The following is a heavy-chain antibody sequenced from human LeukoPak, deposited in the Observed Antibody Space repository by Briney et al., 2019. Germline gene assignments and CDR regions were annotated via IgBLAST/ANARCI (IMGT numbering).Heavy chain of an antibody. CDR1: GFTFSSYS. J-gene: IGHJ3*02. CDR3: ARDPYRLNGAFDI. Sequence: GGSLRLSCAASGFTFSSYSMTWVRQAPGKGLEWVSSISSSSSYIYYADSVKGRFTISRDNAKNSLFLQMNSLRAEDTAIYYCARDPYRLNGAFDIWGQGTMVTVSS. V-gene: IGHV3-21*01. D-gene: IGHD2-8*01. CDR2: ISSSSSYI.